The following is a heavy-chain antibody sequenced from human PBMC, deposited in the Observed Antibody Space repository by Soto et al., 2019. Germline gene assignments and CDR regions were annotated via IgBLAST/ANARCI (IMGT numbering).Heavy chain of an antibody. V-gene: IGHV1-18*01. J-gene: IGHJ4*02. D-gene: IGHD3-16*01. CDR2: ISAYNGNT. CDR1: GYTFTSYG. Sequence: QVQLVQSGAEVKKPGASVKVSCKASGYTFTSYGISWVRQAPGQGLEWMGWISAYNGNTNYAQKLQGRVTMTTDTSXXXXXXELXSXXXDXXAXXXCARDRGFRGAYYRYWGQGTLVTVSS. CDR3: ARDRGFRGAYYRY.